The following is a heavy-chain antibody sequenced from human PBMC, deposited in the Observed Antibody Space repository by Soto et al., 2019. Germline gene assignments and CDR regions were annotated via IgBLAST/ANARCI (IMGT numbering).Heavy chain of an antibody. D-gene: IGHD2-2*01. CDR1: GFTFSNAW. Sequence: TGGSLRLSCAASGFTFSNAWMSWVRQAPGKGLEWVGRIKSKTDGGTTDYAAPVKGRFTISRDDSKNTLYLQMNSLKTEDTAVYYCTTGFTGYCNSTSCYDYYYYYMDVWGKGTTVTAP. CDR3: TTGFTGYCNSTSCYDYYYYYMDV. CDR2: IKSKTDGGTT. J-gene: IGHJ6*03. V-gene: IGHV3-15*01.